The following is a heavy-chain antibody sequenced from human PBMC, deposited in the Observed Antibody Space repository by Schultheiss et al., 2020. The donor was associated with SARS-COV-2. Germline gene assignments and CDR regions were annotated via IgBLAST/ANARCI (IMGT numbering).Heavy chain of an antibody. CDR2: IYYSGST. V-gene: IGHV4-31*03. J-gene: IGHJ6*02. D-gene: IGHD3-10*01. Sequence: SETLSLTCTVSDGSICSGDYYWSWVRQHPGKGLEWIGNIYYSGSTYYNPSLESRVSFSVDASKNHFSLKLYSVTAADTAVYYCARGSLLPLRGDYYYYAMDVWGQGTTVTVSS. CDR3: ARGSLLPLRGDYYYYAMDV. CDR1: DGSICSGDYY.